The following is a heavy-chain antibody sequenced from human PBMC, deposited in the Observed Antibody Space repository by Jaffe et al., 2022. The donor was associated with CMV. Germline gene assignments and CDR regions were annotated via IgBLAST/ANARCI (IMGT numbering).Heavy chain of an antibody. CDR1: GFTFSNAW. Sequence: EVQLVESGGGLVKPGGSLRLSCAASGFTFSNAWMSWVRQAPGKGLEWVGRIKSKTDGGTTDYAAPVKGRFTISRDDSKNTLYLQMNSLKTEDTAVYYCTTSKYYDYVWGSYRFDYWGQGTLVTVSS. CDR2: IKSKTDGGTT. D-gene: IGHD3-16*02. V-gene: IGHV3-15*01. J-gene: IGHJ4*02. CDR3: TTSKYYDYVWGSYRFDY.